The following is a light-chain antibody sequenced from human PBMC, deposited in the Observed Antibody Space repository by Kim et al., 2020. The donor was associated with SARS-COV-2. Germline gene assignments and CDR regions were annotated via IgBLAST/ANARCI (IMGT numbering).Light chain of an antibody. CDR1: QSVSTY. CDR3: QHRYKWPLT. CDR2: DAS. J-gene: IGKJ4*01. Sequence: EIVLTQSPGTLSLLPGERATLSCRASQSVSTYLAWYQQKPGQAPRLLIYDASSRATGIPARFSGSGSGTDFTLTISGLEPEDFAVYYCQHRYKWPLTFGGGTKVDIK. V-gene: IGKV3-11*01.